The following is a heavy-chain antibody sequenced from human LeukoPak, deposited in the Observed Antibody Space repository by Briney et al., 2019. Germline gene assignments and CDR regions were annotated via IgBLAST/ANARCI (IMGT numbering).Heavy chain of an antibody. V-gene: IGHV3-74*01. D-gene: IGHD2-21*02. CDR2: INTDGRST. CDR1: GFTFSDYW. Sequence: SGGSLRLSGAASGFTFSDYWMHWVRQTPGKGLVWVSRINTDGRSTNYADSVKGRFTISRDNAQNTLYLQMNSLRAEDTAVYYCARDLRVTNWFDPWGQGTPVTVSS. J-gene: IGHJ5*02. CDR3: ARDLRVTNWFDP.